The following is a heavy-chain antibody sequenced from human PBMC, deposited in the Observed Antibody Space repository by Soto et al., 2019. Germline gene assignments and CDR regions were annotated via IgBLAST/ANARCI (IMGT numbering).Heavy chain of an antibody. D-gene: IGHD3-3*01. CDR1: GGSISSSSYY. V-gene: IGHV4-39*01. CDR2: IYYSGST. CDR3: ARHLNSADFWSGYPWYYYGMDV. Sequence: QLQLQESGPGLVKPSETLSLTCTVSGGSISSSSYYWGWIRQPPGKGLEWIGSIYYSGSTYYNPSLKSRVTISVDTSKNQFSLKLSSVTAADTAVYYCARHLNSADFWSGYPWYYYGMDVWGQGTTVTVSS. J-gene: IGHJ6*02.